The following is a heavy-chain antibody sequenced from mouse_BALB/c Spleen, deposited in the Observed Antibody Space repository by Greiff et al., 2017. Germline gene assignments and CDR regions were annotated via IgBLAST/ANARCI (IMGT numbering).Heavy chain of an antibody. CDR1: GYSITSDYA. CDR3: ARSLLRAMDY. D-gene: IGHD1-1*01. CDR2: ISYSGST. Sequence: EVNLVESGPGLVKPSQSLSLTCTVTGYSITSDYAWNWIRQFPGNKLEWMGYISYSGSTSYNPSLKSRISITRDTSKNQFFLQLNSVTTEDTATYYCARSLLRAMDYWGQGTSVTVSS. J-gene: IGHJ4*01. V-gene: IGHV3-2*02.